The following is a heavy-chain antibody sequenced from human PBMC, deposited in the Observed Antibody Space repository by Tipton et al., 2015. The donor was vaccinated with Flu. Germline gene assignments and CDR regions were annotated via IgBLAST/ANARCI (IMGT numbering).Heavy chain of an antibody. CDR1: GGSISSGGYY. CDR2: IYNSGST. D-gene: IGHD1-26*01. V-gene: IGHV4-31*03. CDR3: GGEFTSYYPCGMDV. J-gene: IGHJ6*02. Sequence: LRLSCTVSGGSISSGGYYWSWVRQHPGKGLEWIGYIYNSGSTYYNQSLKRRVTISVDTSKNQFSQKLSSVTAADTAVYYCGGEFTSYYPCGMDVWRQGATLTVSS.